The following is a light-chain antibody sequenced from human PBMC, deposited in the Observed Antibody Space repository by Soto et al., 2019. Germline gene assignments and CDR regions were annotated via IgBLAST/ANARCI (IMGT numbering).Light chain of an antibody. CDR3: QQSYSTPRT. J-gene: IGKJ1*01. V-gene: IGKV1-39*01. CDR1: QSISSS. Sequence: DIQMTQSPSSLSASVGDRVTITYRASQSISSSLHWYRQRPGKAPQLLIYDASTLQSGVPSRFSGSGSGTDFTLTISSLQPEDFAAYHCQQSYSTPRTFGQGTKVEMK. CDR2: DAS.